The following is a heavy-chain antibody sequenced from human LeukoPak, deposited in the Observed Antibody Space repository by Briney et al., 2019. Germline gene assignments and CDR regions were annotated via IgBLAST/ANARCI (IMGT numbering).Heavy chain of an antibody. CDR1: GFTFSSYP. V-gene: IGHV3-30-3*01. J-gene: IGHJ5*02. CDR3: AREGYVWGSYRPNWFDP. CDR2: ISYDGSNK. D-gene: IGHD3-16*02. Sequence: GGSLRLSCAASGFTFSSYPMHWVRQAPGKGLEWVAVISYDGSNKYYADSVKGRFTISRDNSKNTLYLQMSSLRAEDTAVYYCAREGYVWGSYRPNWFDPWGQGTLVTVSS.